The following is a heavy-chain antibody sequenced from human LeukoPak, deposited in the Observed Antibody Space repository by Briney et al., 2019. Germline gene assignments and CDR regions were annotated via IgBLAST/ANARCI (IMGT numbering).Heavy chain of an antibody. CDR2: IDWDDDK. Sequence: SGPALVKPTQTLTLTCTFSGFSLSTSGMRVSWIRQPPGKALEWLARIDWDDDKFYSTSLKTRLTISKDPSKNQVVLTMTNMDPVHTATYYCARMVIRSYYFDYWGQGTLVTVSS. J-gene: IGHJ4*02. CDR3: ARMVIRSYYFDY. V-gene: IGHV2-70*04. CDR1: GFSLSTSGMR. D-gene: IGHD3-16*02.